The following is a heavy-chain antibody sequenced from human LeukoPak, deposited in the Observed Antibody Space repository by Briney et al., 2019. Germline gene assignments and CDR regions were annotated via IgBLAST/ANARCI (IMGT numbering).Heavy chain of an antibody. CDR3: AREPPIARDGYNYGFDQ. CDR1: GYTFSSYC. V-gene: IGHV1-46*01. CDR2: INPSGGST. J-gene: IGHJ4*02. D-gene: IGHD5-24*01. Sequence: ASVKVSCKASGYTFSSYCIHWVRQAPGQGLEWLAIINPSGGSTRYGQKFQGRVTMTRDMSTSTVYMELSSLRSEDTAVYYCAREPPIARDGYNYGFDQWGQGTLVTVSS.